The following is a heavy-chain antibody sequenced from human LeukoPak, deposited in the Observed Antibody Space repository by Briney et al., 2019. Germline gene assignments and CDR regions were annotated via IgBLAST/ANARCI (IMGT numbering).Heavy chain of an antibody. CDR1: GYTFTTYG. Sequence: ASVKVSCKASGYTFTTYGITWVRQAPGQGLEWMGWISAYNGNANYAQKLQGRVTMTTDTSTSTAYMELRSLRSDDTAVYYCARDAPRLGHTFDIWGQGTMVTVSS. CDR3: ARDAPRLGHTFDI. CDR2: ISAYNGNA. V-gene: IGHV1-18*01. J-gene: IGHJ3*02.